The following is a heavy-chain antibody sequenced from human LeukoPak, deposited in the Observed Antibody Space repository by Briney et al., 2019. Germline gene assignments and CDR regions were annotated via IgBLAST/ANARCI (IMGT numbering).Heavy chain of an antibody. D-gene: IGHD6-13*01. J-gene: IGHJ3*02. CDR3: ATASSGWYFSAFDI. V-gene: IGHV1-24*01. Sequence: ASVKVSCKVSGYTLTELSMHWVRQAPGKGLEWMGGFDPEDGETIYAQKFQGRVTMTEDTSTDTAYMELSSLRSEDTAVYYCATASSGWYFSAFDIWGQGTMVTVSS. CDR2: FDPEDGET. CDR1: GYTLTELS.